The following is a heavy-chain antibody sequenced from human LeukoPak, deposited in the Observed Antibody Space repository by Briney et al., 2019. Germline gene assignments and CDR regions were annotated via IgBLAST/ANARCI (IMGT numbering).Heavy chain of an antibody. CDR3: LLQMTYGELSDPDF. J-gene: IGHJ4*02. CDR1: GVTLSSLA. D-gene: IGHD3-16*02. Sequence: PGGSLRLSCAASGVTLSSLAMHWVRHAPGKGLECVSSSGTRRGTKYYADSVMGRFTISRDSAMNSVSLQINSLRAEDTAVYYCLLQMTYGELSDPDFRGQGTLVTVSS. V-gene: IGHV3-21*01. CDR2: SGTRRGTK.